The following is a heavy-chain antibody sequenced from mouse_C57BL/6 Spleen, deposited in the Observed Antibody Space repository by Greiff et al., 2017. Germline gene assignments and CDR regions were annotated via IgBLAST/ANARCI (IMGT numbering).Heavy chain of an antibody. J-gene: IGHJ2*01. CDR3: ARNRWLLPLYYFDY. V-gene: IGHV5-17*01. CDR2: ISSGSSTI. D-gene: IGHD2-3*01. CDR1: GFTFSDYG. Sequence: EVQLVESGGGLVKPGGSLTLSCAASGFTFSDYGMHWVRQAPEKGLEWVAYISSGSSTIYSADTVKGRFTISRDNAKNTLFLQMTSLRSEDTAMYNCARNRWLLPLYYFDYWGQGTTLTVSS.